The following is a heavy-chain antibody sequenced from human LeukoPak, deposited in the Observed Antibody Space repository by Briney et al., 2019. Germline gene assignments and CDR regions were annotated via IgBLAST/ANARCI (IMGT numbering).Heavy chain of an antibody. Sequence: GGSLRLSCAASGFTFSSYEMNWVRQAPGQGLEGVSYISSSGSTIYYADSVKGRFTISRDNAKTSLYLQMNSLRAEDTAVYYCAELGITMIGGVWGKGTTVTISS. CDR2: ISSSGSTI. CDR1: GFTFSSYE. J-gene: IGHJ6*04. V-gene: IGHV3-48*03. CDR3: AELGITMIGGV. D-gene: IGHD3-10*02.